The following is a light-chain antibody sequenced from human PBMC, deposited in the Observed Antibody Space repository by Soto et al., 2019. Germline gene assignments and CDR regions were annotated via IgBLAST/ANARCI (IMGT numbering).Light chain of an antibody. CDR2: VNSDGRH. CDR3: QTWGTGIRV. J-gene: IGLJ3*02. Sequence: QSVLTQSPSASASLGASVKLTCALSSGHSSYAIAWHQQQPEKGPRYLMKVNSDGRHSKGDGIPDRFSGSSSGAERYLTISSLQSEDEADYYCQTWGTGIRVFGGGTKL. CDR1: SGHSSYA. V-gene: IGLV4-69*02.